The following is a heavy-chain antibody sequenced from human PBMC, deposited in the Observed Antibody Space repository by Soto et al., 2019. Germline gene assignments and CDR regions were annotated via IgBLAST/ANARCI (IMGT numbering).Heavy chain of an antibody. D-gene: IGHD1-20*01. CDR2: IYYSGST. Sequence: SNTQCLNCTFSCFSLRNSSWTWLPHPTESGLEWIGYIYYSGSTNYNPSLKSRVIISVDTSKNQFSLKLSSVTAADTAVYYCARRGYNWNGRFDPWGQGTLVTVSS. CDR1: CFSLRNSS. V-gene: IGHV4-59*08. J-gene: IGHJ5*02. CDR3: ARRGYNWNGRFDP.